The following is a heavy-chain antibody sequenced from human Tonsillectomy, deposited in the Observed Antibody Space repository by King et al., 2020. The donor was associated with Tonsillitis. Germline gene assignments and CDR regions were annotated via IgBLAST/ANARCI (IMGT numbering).Heavy chain of an antibody. J-gene: IGHJ4*02. CDR3: AKDRDLINTHFDY. CDR1: GFTFSSYA. Sequence: VQLVESGGGLVQPEGSLRLSCAASGFTFSSYAMSWVRQAPGKGLECVSGISGPAGSTYYADSVKGRFTISRDNSKNTLYLQMNSLRAEDTALYYCAKDRDLINTHFDYWGQGILVTVSS. CDR2: ISGPAGST. V-gene: IGHV3-23*04. D-gene: IGHD3-10*01.